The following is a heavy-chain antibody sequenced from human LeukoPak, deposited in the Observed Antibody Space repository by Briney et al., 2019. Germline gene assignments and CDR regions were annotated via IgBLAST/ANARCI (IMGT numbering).Heavy chain of an antibody. CDR2: INPNSGGT. Sequence: ASVKVSCKASGYTFTGYYMHWVRQAPGQGLEWMGWINPNSGGTNYAQKFQGRVTMTRDTSISTAYMELSRLRSDDTAVYYCARAQGYDSSGLYFDYWGQGTLVTVSS. CDR3: ARAQGYDSSGLYFDY. CDR1: GYTFTGYY. J-gene: IGHJ4*02. V-gene: IGHV1-2*02. D-gene: IGHD3-22*01.